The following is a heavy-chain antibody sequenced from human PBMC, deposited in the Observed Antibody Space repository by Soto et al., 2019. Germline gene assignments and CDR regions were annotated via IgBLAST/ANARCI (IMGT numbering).Heavy chain of an antibody. Sequence: SETLSLTCTVSGGSISSSSYYWGWIRQPPGKGLEWIGSIYYSGSTYYNPSLKSRVTISVDTSKNQFSLKLSSVTAADTAVYYCARRVAAAGEGWFDPWGQGTLVTVSS. CDR1: GGSISSSSYY. V-gene: IGHV4-39*01. CDR2: IYYSGST. J-gene: IGHJ5*02. D-gene: IGHD6-13*01. CDR3: ARRVAAAGEGWFDP.